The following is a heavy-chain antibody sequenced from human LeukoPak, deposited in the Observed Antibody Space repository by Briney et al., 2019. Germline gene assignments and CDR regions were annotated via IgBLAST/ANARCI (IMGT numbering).Heavy chain of an antibody. V-gene: IGHV4-59*01. Sequence: PSETRSLTCTVSGGSISSYYWSWIRQPPGKGLEWIGYISYSGSTNFNHSLKSRVTISVDTSKNQFSLKLSSVTAADTAVYYCAREGTAGTNLNWFDPWGQGTLVTVSS. D-gene: IGHD1-1*01. CDR3: AREGTAGTNLNWFDP. J-gene: IGHJ5*02. CDR2: ISYSGST. CDR1: GGSISSYY.